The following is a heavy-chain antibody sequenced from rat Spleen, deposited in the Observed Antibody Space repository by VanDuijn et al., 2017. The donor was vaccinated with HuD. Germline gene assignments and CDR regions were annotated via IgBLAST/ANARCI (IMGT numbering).Heavy chain of an antibody. J-gene: IGHJ2*01. V-gene: IGHV4-2*01. D-gene: IGHD1-11*01. CDR2: INKDSSTI. CDR1: GFNFNDYW. Sequence: EVKLVESGGGLVQPGRSLKLSCAASGFNFNDYWMGWVRQAPGKGLEWIGEINKDSSTINYNPSLKDKLTISRDNVQNTLYLQMSKLGSEDTGIYYCAREDKGIREWGQGVLVTVSS. CDR3: AREDKGIRE.